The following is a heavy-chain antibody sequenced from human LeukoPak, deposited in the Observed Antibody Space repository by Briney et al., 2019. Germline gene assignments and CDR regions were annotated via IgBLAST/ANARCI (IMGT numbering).Heavy chain of an antibody. CDR2: ISGGGVST. J-gene: IGHJ4*02. CDR3: ANVGSSPVW. D-gene: IGHD2-15*01. CDR1: GFTFNNYA. Sequence: TGGSLRLSCAASGFTFNNYAMSWVRQAAGNWLEWVSAISGGGVSTYYADSVKGRFSVSSDNFKNTRYLQMNSLRSEDTAVYYCANVGSSPVWWGQGTLVTVSS. V-gene: IGHV3-23*01.